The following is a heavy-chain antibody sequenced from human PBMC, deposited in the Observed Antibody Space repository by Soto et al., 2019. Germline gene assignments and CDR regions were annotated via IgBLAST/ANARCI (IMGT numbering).Heavy chain of an antibody. V-gene: IGHV3-23*01. J-gene: IGHJ4*02. D-gene: IGHD2-15*01. CDR1: GSTVSSYA. Sequence: GSLRLSRAPSGSTVSSYALIWVRQAQGKGLEWVSVISGSGSSTYYVDSVKGRFTISRDNSKNTLYLQMNSLRVEDTAVYYCATLDTAEIQTAAYWGQGT. CDR3: ATLDTAEIQTAAY. CDR2: ISGSGSST.